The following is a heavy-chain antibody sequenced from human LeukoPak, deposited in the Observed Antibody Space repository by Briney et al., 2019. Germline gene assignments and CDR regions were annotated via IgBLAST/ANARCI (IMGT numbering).Heavy chain of an antibody. CDR2: IKQDGTEI. CDR3: ARDWFGDFDC. Sequence: GGSLRLSCAVSGFTFSSYWMSWARQAPGKGLEWVATIKQDGTEISYVDSVKGRFTISRDNAKSSLYLQMNSLRAEDTAVYYCARDWFGDFDCWGQGTLVTVSS. V-gene: IGHV3-7*01. D-gene: IGHD3-10*01. J-gene: IGHJ4*02. CDR1: GFTFSSYW.